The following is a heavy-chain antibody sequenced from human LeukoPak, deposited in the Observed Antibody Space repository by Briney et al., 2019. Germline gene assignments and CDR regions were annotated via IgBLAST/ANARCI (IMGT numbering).Heavy chain of an antibody. CDR3: ASQFYGGTHLPLAY. Sequence: GGSLRLSCAVSGFTVSSNYLNWVRQAPGKGLEWVSLLYSAGITFYADSVKGRFTISRDNSKNTFFLQMNSLRAEDTAVYYCASQFYGGTHLPLAYWGQGTLVTVSS. V-gene: IGHV3-66*04. J-gene: IGHJ4*02. CDR2: LYSAGIT. D-gene: IGHD4-23*01. CDR1: GFTVSSNY.